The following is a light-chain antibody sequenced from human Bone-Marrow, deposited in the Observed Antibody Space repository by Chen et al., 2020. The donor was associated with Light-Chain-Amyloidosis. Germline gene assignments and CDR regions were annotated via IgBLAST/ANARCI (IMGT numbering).Light chain of an antibody. V-gene: IGKV1-39*01. J-gene: IGKJ1*01. Sequence: DIQMTQSPSSLSASVGDRVTITCRASQTIVTYLNWYQQRPGKPPKLLISAASNLHGGVPSRFSGSASGTEFTLPISRLQPEDLATYYCLQTYSPPPTFGQGTKVTIK. CDR3: LQTYSPPPT. CDR1: QTIVTY. CDR2: AAS.